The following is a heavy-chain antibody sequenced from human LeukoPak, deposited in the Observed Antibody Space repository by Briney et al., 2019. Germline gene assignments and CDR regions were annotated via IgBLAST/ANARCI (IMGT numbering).Heavy chain of an antibody. CDR2: IYPDDSDT. CDR3: ARHENGMDV. J-gene: IGHJ6*02. Sequence: GESLKTSCKVSGYRFSTYWIGWVRQMPGKGLEWMGIIYPDDSDTRYSPSFQGQVTISADKSISTTHLQWSSLKASDTAMYYCARHENGMDVWGQGTTVTVSS. V-gene: IGHV5-51*01. CDR1: GYRFSTYW.